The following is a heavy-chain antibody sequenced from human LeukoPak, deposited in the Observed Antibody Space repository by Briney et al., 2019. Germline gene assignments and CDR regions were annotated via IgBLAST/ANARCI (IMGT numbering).Heavy chain of an antibody. CDR1: GGSISSYY. CDR3: TRGGEMATVDY. V-gene: IGHV4-59*01. CDR2: MYYSGST. D-gene: IGHD5-24*01. Sequence: PSETLSLTCTVSGGSISSYYWNWIRQPPGKGLEWIGYMYYSGSTNYNPSLKSRVTILVDTSKNQFSLKLSSVTAADTAVYYCTRGGEMATVDYWGQGTLVTVSS. J-gene: IGHJ4*02.